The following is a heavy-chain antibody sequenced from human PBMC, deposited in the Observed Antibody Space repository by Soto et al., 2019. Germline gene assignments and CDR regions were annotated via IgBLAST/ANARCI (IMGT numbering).Heavy chain of an antibody. D-gene: IGHD2-2*01. CDR1: GDSMTSGDYS. Sequence: SGTLSLTCTVSGDSMTSGDYSWSWIRQPPGKGLEWLGYIYRTGNTHYSPSLKSRVSISQDRSKNQFSLELTSVTAEDKAVYYCARGDYQYSIDYWGQGTLVTVS. CDR3: ARGDYQYSIDY. J-gene: IGHJ4*02. V-gene: IGHV4-30-2*01. CDR2: IYRTGNT.